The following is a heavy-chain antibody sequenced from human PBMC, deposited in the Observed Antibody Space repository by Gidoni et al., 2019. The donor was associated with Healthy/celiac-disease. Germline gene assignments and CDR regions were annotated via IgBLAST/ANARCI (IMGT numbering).Heavy chain of an antibody. V-gene: IGHV4-39*01. CDR3: ARVDTAMVYYYGMDV. J-gene: IGHJ6*02. D-gene: IGHD5-18*01. CDR2: IYYSGST. CDR1: GGSISSSSYD. Sequence: QLQLQASGPGLVKPSETLSLTCTVSGGSISSSSYDVGWIRHPPGKGLEWIGSIYYSGSTYYNPSLKSRVTISVDTSKNQFSLKLSSVTAADTAVYYCARVDTAMVYYYGMDVWGQGTTVTVSS.